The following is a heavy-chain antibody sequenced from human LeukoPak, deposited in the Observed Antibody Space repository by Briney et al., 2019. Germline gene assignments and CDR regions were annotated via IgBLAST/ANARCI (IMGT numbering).Heavy chain of an antibody. D-gene: IGHD3-22*01. CDR1: GYTFTSYG. CDR2: ISAYNGNT. Sequence: ASVKVSCKASGYTFTSYGISWVRQAPGQGLEWMGWISAYNGNTNYAQTLQGRVTMTTDTSTSTAYMELRSLRSDDTAVYYCARDYYDSSGYYGCFDYWGQGTLVTVSS. CDR3: ARDYYDSSGYYGCFDY. J-gene: IGHJ4*02. V-gene: IGHV1-18*01.